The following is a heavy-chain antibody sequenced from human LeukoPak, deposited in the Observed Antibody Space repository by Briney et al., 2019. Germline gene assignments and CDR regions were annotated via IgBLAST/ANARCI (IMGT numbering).Heavy chain of an antibody. CDR3: ARDKGMQDGFDV. CDR2: FNPSGGSP. D-gene: IGHD2-8*01. J-gene: IGHJ3*01. V-gene: IGHV1-46*01. CDR1: GYTFTNYN. Sequence: ASVKVSCKASGYTFTNYNIHWVRQAPGQGLEWVGIFNPSGGSPSYALKFQGRVTMTRDTSTSTVYMELSSLRSEDTAVYYCARDKGMQDGFDVWGQGTMVTVSS.